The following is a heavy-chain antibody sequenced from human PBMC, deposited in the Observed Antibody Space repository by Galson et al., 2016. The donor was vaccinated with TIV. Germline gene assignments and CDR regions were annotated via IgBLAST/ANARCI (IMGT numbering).Heavy chain of an antibody. CDR2: IDWDGDK. Sequence: PALVKPTQTLTLTCSFSGFSLRTSGMCVSWIRQPPGKALEWLARIDWDGDKYYNASLKTRVSIFKDTSKTQVVLTMTNMDQVDTGTYYCARNSGHYYGMDVWGQGTTVTVSS. CDR3: ARNSGHYYGMDV. V-gene: IGHV2-70*11. J-gene: IGHJ6*02. CDR1: GFSLRTSGMC.